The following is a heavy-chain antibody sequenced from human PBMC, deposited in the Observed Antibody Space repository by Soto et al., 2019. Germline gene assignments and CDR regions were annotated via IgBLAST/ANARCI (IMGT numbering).Heavy chain of an antibody. Sequence: QVQLVQSGAEVKKPGSSVKVSYKASGGTFNSYNIYWVRQAPGQGLQWMGRIIPLLGLANYAQKLQGRLTITADKSTSTAFMELSSLRSEDTAVYYCAIGRGYSGYDYYYYWGQGTTVTVSS. CDR1: GGTFNSYN. J-gene: IGHJ6*02. CDR3: AIGRGYSGYDYYYY. D-gene: IGHD5-12*01. V-gene: IGHV1-69*02. CDR2: IIPLLGLA.